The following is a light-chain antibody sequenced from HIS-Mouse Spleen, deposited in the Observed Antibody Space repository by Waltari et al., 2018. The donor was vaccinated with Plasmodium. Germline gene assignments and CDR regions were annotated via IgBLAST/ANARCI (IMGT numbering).Light chain of an antibody. CDR1: KLGDKY. V-gene: IGLV3-1*01. CDR3: QAWDSSTVV. CDR2: QDS. J-gene: IGLJ2*01. Sequence: SYELTQPPSVSVSPGQTASITCSGDKLGDKYACWYQQKPGQSPVLVIYQDSNRPSGIAERFSGSNSGNTATLTISGSQAMDEADYDCQAWDSSTVVFGGGTKLTVL.